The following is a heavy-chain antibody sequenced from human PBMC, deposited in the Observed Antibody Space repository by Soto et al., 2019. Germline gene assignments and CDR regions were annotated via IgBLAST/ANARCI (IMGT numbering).Heavy chain of an antibody. V-gene: IGHV4-39*01. J-gene: IGHJ6*02. Sequence: QLQLQESGPGLVKPSETLSLTCTVSGGSISSSSYYWGWIRQPPGKGLEWIGSIYYSGSTYYNPSLKSRVTISVDTSKNQFSLKLSSVTAADTAVYYCARLSYYDSSGYYYVVSNGMDAWGQGTTVTVSS. CDR2: IYYSGST. CDR1: GGSISSSSYY. D-gene: IGHD3-22*01. CDR3: ARLSYYDSSGYYYVVSNGMDA.